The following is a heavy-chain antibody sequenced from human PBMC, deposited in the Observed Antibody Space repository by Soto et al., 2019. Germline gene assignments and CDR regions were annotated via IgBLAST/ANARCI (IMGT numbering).Heavy chain of an antibody. CDR1: GGTFSSYA. Sequence: ASVKVSCKASGGTFSSYAISWVRQAPGQGLEWMGGIIPIFGTANYAQKFQGRVTITADESTSTAYMELSSLRSEDTAVYYCARDSNPYYYDSSGPLDYRGQGTLVTVSS. J-gene: IGHJ4*02. D-gene: IGHD3-22*01. CDR3: ARDSNPYYYDSSGPLDY. V-gene: IGHV1-69*13. CDR2: IIPIFGTA.